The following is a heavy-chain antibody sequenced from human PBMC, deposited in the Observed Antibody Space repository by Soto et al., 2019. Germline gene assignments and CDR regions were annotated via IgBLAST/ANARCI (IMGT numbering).Heavy chain of an antibody. D-gene: IGHD3-10*01. V-gene: IGHV4-4*02. Sequence: SETLSLTCAVSGGSISSSNWWSWVRQPPGKGLEWIGYIYYSGSTNYNPSLKSRVTISVDTSKNQFSLKLSSVTAADTAVYYCARQLYGSGSYYDFWGQGTLVTVSS. CDR1: GGSISSSNW. CDR3: ARQLYGSGSYYDF. J-gene: IGHJ4*02. CDR2: IYYSGST.